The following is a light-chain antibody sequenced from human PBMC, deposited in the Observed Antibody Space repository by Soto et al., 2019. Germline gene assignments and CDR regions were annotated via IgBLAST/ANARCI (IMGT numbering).Light chain of an antibody. CDR1: QSVSSN. CDR3: QQYNNWPPWT. J-gene: IGKJ1*01. CDR2: GAS. V-gene: IGKV3-15*01. Sequence: EIVXTXXPXTXSXSPGERATLSCRASQSVSSNLAWYQQKPGQAPRLLIYGASTRATGIPARFSGSGSGTEFTLTISSLQSEDFAVYYCQQYNNWPPWTFGQGTKVEIK.